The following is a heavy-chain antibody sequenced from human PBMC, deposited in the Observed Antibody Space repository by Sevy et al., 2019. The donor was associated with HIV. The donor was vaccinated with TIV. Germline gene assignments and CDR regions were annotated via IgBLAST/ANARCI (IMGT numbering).Heavy chain of an antibody. V-gene: IGHV3-74*01. CDR1: GFTFSSYW. CDR2: INSDGSST. CDR3: ARVGLGYDTSGVDY. Sequence: GGSLRLSCAASGFTFSSYWMHWVRQAPRKGLVWVSLINSDGSSTNYADSVKGRFTISRDNAKNTLYLQMNSLRAEDTAVYFCARVGLGYDTSGVDYWGQGTLVTVSS. J-gene: IGHJ4*02. D-gene: IGHD3-22*01.